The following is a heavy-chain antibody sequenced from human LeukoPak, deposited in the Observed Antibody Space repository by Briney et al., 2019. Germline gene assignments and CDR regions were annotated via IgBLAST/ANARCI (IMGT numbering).Heavy chain of an antibody. V-gene: IGHV3-48*03. CDR2: ISSSGSTI. J-gene: IGHJ4*02. CDR3: ARDRTPGVVVAATLDY. Sequence: PGGSLRLSCAASGFTFSSYEMNWVRQAPGKGLEWVSYISSSGSTIYYADSVKGRFTISRDNAKNSLYLQMNSLRAEDTAVYYCARDRTPGVVVAATLDYWGQGTLVTVSS. D-gene: IGHD2-15*01. CDR1: GFTFSSYE.